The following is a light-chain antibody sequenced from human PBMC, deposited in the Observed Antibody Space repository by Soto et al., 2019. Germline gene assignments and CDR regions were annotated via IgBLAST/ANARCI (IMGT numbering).Light chain of an antibody. CDR2: EVT. CDR3: SSYTSSSTLV. CDR1: SSDVGGYNY. J-gene: IGLJ1*01. V-gene: IGLV2-14*01. Sequence: QSALTQPASVSGSPGQSITISCTGTSSDVGGYNYVSWYQPHPGKAPKLMIYEVTHRPSGVSNRFSGSKSGNTASLTISGLQAEDEADYYCSSYTSSSTLVFGTGTKLTVL.